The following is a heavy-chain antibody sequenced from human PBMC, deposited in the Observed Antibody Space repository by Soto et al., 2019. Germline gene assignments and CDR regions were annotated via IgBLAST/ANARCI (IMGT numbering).Heavy chain of an antibody. CDR1: GFTFSNAW. CDR2: IKSKTDGGTT. J-gene: IGHJ6*02. CDR3: TREGRDGYNPYYGMDV. Sequence: GGSLRLSCAASGFTFSNAWMNWVRQSPGKGLEWVGRIKSKTDGGTTDYAAPVKGRFTISRDDSKSIAYLQMNSLKTEDTAVYYCTREGRDGYNPYYGMDVWGQGTTVTVSS. V-gene: IGHV3-15*07. D-gene: IGHD5-12*01.